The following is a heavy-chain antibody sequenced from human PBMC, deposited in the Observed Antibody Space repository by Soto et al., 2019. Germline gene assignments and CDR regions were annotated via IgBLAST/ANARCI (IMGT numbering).Heavy chain of an antibody. J-gene: IGHJ6*02. V-gene: IGHV1-46*01. D-gene: IGHD1-7*01. CDR2: INPSGGST. CDR1: GYTFTSYY. Sequence: QVQLVQSGAEVKKPGASVKVSCKVSGYTFTSYYMHWVRQAPGQGLEWMGIINPSGGSTSYAQKFQGRVTMTRDTSTSTVYMELSSLRSEDTAVYYCGTGTTTYGMDVWGQGTTVTVSS. CDR3: GTGTTTYGMDV.